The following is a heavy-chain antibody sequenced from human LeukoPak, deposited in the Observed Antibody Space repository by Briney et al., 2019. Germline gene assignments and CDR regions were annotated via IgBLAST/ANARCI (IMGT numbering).Heavy chain of an antibody. V-gene: IGHV3-9*01. CDR1: GFTFDDYA. D-gene: IGHD3-22*01. CDR2: ISWNSNNI. CDR3: ARDRRITMIVVVITNYYGMDV. Sequence: GRSLRLSCAAFGFTFDDYAMYWVRQAPGKGLEWVSGISWNSNNIDYAGSVKGRFTISRDNAKNSLYLQMNSLRAEDTAVYYCARDRRITMIVVVITNYYGMDVWGQGTTVTVSS. J-gene: IGHJ6*02.